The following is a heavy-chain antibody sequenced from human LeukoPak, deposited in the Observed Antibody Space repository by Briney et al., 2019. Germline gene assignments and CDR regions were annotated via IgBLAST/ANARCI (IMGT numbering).Heavy chain of an antibody. J-gene: IGHJ5*02. CDR1: RFTFRNYA. V-gene: IGHV3-30*04. CDR3: ARDPNGDNWFDP. CDR2: ISYDGSNK. Sequence: GGSLRLSCAASRFTFRNYAMHWVRQAPGKGLEWVAVISYDGSNKYYADSVKGRFTISRDNSKNTLYLQMNSLRAEDTAVYYCARDPNGDNWFDPWGQGTLVTVSS.